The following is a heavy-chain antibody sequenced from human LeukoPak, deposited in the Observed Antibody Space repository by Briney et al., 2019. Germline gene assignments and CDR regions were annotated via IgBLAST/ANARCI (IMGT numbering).Heavy chain of an antibody. Sequence: SETLSLTCTVSLDSTTSNFWSWVRQPPGKGLEWIGEIHRSGSPNYNPSLQSRVTISIDRSRNQIVLELSSVTAADTAVDYCAREILGGFNPGAYWGQGILVTVSS. CDR2: IHRSGSP. CDR3: AREILGGFNPGAY. CDR1: LDSTTSNF. D-gene: IGHD1-14*01. J-gene: IGHJ4*02. V-gene: IGHV4-4*02.